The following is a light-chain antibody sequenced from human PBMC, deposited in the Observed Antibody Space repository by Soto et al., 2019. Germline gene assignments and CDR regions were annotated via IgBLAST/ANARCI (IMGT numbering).Light chain of an antibody. CDR3: QVWDSSLLHHV. J-gene: IGLJ1*01. CDR1: NIGTKS. V-gene: IGLV3-21*02. CDR2: DDS. Sequence: SYELTQSPSVSVAPGQTARITCGGNNIGTKSVHWFQQRPGRAPVLVVFDDSDRPSGIPERFSGSKSGSTATLTITRVEAGDEADYYCQVWDSSLLHHVFXTGTKVTVL.